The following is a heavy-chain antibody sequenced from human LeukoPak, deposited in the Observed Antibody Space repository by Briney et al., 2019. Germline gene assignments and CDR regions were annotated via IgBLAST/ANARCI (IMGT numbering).Heavy chain of an antibody. CDR3: AKDSWRSGGSRYWVFDY. CDR2: INWIGGST. J-gene: IGHJ4*02. D-gene: IGHD2-15*01. Sequence: PGGSLRLSCAASGFTFKDYGMNWVRQVPGKGLEWVSGINWIGGSTGYADSVKGRFTISRDNAKNSLYLQMNSLRAEDTALYYCAKDSWRSGGSRYWVFDYWGQGTLVTVSS. V-gene: IGHV3-20*04. CDR1: GFTFKDYG.